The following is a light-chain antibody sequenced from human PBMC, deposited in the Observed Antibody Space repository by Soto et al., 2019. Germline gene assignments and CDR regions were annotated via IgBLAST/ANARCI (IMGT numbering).Light chain of an antibody. CDR3: QQYNNWPPWIT. Sequence: EIVMTQPPATLSVSPGDRATLSCRASQSVGSNLAWYQQKAGQAPRLLIYDVSTRATGVPVRFGGSGSGTEFTLTISSLQSEDFAVYYCQQYNNWPPWITFGQGTRLEIK. CDR1: QSVGSN. J-gene: IGKJ5*01. V-gene: IGKV3-15*01. CDR2: DVS.